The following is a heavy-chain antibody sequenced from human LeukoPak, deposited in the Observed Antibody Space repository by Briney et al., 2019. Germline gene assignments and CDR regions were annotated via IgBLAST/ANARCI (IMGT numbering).Heavy chain of an antibody. J-gene: IGHJ4*02. Sequence: ASVKVSCKASGYTFTTYGITWVRQAPGQGLEWMGRINGYNDKTKYEQKVQGRVTMTRDTSTSTVYMELSSLRSEDTAVYYCARVVGGYSGYDRDWGQGTLVTVSS. D-gene: IGHD5-12*01. V-gene: IGHV1-18*01. CDR2: INGYNDKT. CDR1: GYTFTTYG. CDR3: ARVVGGYSGYDRD.